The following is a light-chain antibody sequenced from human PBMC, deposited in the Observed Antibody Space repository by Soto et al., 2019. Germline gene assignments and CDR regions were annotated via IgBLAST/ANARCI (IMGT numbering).Light chain of an antibody. J-gene: IGLJ2*01. CDR3: CSYAGSSTLYVV. CDR1: SSDVGSYNL. Sequence: QSVLTQPASVSGSPGQSITISCTGTSSDVGSYNLVSWYQQHPGKAPKLMIYEGSKRPSGVSNRFSGSKSGNTASLTISGPQAEDDADYYCCSYAGSSTLYVVFGGGTKLTVL. V-gene: IGLV2-23*01. CDR2: EGS.